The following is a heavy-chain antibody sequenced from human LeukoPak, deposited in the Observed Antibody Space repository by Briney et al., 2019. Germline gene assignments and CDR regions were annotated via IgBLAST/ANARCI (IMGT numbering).Heavy chain of an antibody. Sequence: ASVKVSCKVSGYTLTELPMHWVRQAPGKGLEWMGGFDPEDGETIYAQKFQGRVTMTEDTSTDTAYMELSSLRSEDTAVYYCATLETQQWLLFDYWGQGTLVTVSS. CDR1: GYTLTELP. V-gene: IGHV1-24*01. CDR2: FDPEDGET. J-gene: IGHJ4*02. CDR3: ATLETQQWLLFDY. D-gene: IGHD6-19*01.